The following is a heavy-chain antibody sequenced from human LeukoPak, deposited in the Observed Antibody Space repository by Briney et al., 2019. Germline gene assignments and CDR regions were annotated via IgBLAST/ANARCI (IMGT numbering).Heavy chain of an antibody. CDR2: IYSGGST. D-gene: IGHD6-6*01. CDR1: GFTVSSNY. Sequence: PGGSLRLSCAASGFTVSSNYMSWVRQAPGKGLEWVSVIYSGGSTYYADSVKGRFTISRDNSKNTLYLQMNSLRAEDTAVYYCARGYSSSSGGDAFDIWGQGTMVTVSS. V-gene: IGHV3-53*01. CDR3: ARGYSSSSGGDAFDI. J-gene: IGHJ3*02.